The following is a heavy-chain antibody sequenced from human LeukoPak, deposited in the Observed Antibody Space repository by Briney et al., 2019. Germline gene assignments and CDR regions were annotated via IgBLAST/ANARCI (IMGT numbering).Heavy chain of an antibody. CDR2: IKQDESEK. D-gene: IGHD3-9*01. J-gene: IGHJ1*01. CDR1: GITFSSYW. V-gene: IGHV3-7*01. CDR3: AKNLQYFDTLTGYYVIGPPQH. Sequence: GGSLRLSCAASGITFSSYWMTWVRQAPGKGLEWVANIKQDESEKYYVDSVKGRFTISRDNAKNSLYLQMNSLRAEDTAVYYCAKNLQYFDTLTGYYVIGPPQHWGQGTLVTVSS.